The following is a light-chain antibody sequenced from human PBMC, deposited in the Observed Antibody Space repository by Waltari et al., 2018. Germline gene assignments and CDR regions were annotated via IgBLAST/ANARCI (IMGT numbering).Light chain of an antibody. CDR2: DAS. CDR1: QSVISY. CDR3: QQRTNWPRGT. V-gene: IGKV3-11*01. Sequence: CGASQSVISYLAWYQQKPAQVPRLLINDASNRATGIPTRFSGSGSGTDFTLTISSLEPEDYAVYYCQQRTNWPRGTFGQGTRLEIK. J-gene: IGKJ5*01.